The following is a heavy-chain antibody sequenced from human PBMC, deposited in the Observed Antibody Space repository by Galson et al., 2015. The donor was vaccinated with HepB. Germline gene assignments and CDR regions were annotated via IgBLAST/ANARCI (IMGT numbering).Heavy chain of an antibody. V-gene: IGHV3-7*01. CDR1: GFTFSSYW. D-gene: IGHD1-26*01. CDR3: ARDFGRIVGATTTY. J-gene: IGHJ4*02. Sequence: SLRLSCAASGFTFSSYWMSWVRQAPGKGLEWVANIKQDGSEKYYVDSVKGRFTTSRDNAKNSLYLQMNSLRAEDTAVYYCARDFGRIVGATTTYWGQGTLVTVSS. CDR2: IKQDGSEK.